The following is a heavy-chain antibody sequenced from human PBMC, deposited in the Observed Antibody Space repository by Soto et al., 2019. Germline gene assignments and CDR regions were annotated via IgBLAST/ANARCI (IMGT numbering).Heavy chain of an antibody. CDR1: GYTFSSHG. D-gene: IGHD3-10*01. Sequence: QVQLVQSGAEVKKPGTSVKVSCTDSGYTFSSHGISWVRQAPGQGLQWIGWVSGDNGNTNYAQSLQGRVTMTIDTTSNTGYMALRSLRCDDTAVSSGERDVGDRRSRTCQREWFDLLGQGTLVIVTS. CDR3: ERDVGDRRSRTCQREWFDL. J-gene: IGHJ5*02. V-gene: IGHV1-18*01. CDR2: VSGDNGNT.